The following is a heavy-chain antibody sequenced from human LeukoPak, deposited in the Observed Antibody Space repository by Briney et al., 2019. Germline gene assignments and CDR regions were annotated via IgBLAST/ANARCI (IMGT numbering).Heavy chain of an antibody. CDR1: GGSISSGGYY. D-gene: IGHD5-12*01. Sequence: PSETLSLTCTVSGGSISSGGYYWSWIRQPPGKGLEWIGYIYHSGSTYYNPSLKSRVTISVDRSKNQFSLKLSSVTAADTAVYYCARDLSVATHAFDNWGQGTMVTVSS. V-gene: IGHV4-30-2*01. J-gene: IGHJ3*02. CDR2: IYHSGST. CDR3: ARDLSVATHAFDN.